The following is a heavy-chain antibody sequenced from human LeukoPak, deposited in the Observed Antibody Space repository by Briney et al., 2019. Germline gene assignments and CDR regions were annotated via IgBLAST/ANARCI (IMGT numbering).Heavy chain of an antibody. CDR2: MDPKSGNT. CDR1: GNTFSNYH. D-gene: IGHD2-8*01. V-gene: IGHV1-8*01. Sequence: ASVKVSWKASGNTFSNYHINWVRQATGQGLEWMGWMDPKSGNTGYAQKFQDRVTMTRDTSISTAYMELSSLRSGDTAVYCCASPLYCSNGICENWFDPWGQGTLVTVSS. CDR3: ASPLYCSNGICENWFDP. J-gene: IGHJ5*02.